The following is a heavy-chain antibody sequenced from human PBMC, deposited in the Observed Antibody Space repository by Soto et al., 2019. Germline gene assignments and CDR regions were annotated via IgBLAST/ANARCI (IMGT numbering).Heavy chain of an antibody. V-gene: IGHV3-66*01. D-gene: IGHD3-10*01. CDR3: ARDRSSTYYYGSGSYDY. J-gene: IGHJ4*02. Sequence: GGSLRLSCAASGFTVSTKYMSWVRQAPGKGLEWVSVIYSGGSTFYADSVRGRFTISRDNSKSTVNLQMNSLRAEDTAVYYCARDRSSTYYYGSGSYDYWGRGTLVTVSS. CDR2: IYSGGST. CDR1: GFTVSTKY.